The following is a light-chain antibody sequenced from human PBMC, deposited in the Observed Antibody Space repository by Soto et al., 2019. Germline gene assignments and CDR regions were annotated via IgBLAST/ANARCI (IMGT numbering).Light chain of an antibody. V-gene: IGKV3-11*01. Sequence: EIVLTQSPATLSLSPGERATLSCRASQSVSGYLAWYQQRPGQAPRLLIYDASNRATGIPARFSGSGSGTDFTLTISSLEPGDFAVYYCQQRSNWPFTFGPGTTVDVK. CDR3: QQRSNWPFT. CDR1: QSVSGY. CDR2: DAS. J-gene: IGKJ3*01.